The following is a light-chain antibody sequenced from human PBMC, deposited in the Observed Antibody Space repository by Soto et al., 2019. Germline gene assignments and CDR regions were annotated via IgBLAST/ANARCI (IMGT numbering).Light chain of an antibody. J-gene: IGKJ1*01. CDR1: QSISNW. CDR3: QQYNSYS. Sequence: IQMTQAPSTLPSSLGDRGTITFRASQSISNWLPLYPQKPGTAPKVLIYHAYNLQSGVPSRFSGSGSGTDFTITISSLQPDDFATYYCQQYNSYSFGQGTKVDIK. V-gene: IGKV1-5*01. CDR2: HAY.